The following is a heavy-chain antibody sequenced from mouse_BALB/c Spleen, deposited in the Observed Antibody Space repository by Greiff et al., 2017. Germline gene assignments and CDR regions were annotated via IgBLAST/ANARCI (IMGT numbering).Heavy chain of an antibody. CDR3: TRYYYGYVFDY. CDR2: INPSNGGT. J-gene: IGHJ2*01. V-gene: IGHV1S81*02. CDR1: GYTFTSYY. Sequence: QVHVKQSGAELVKPGASVKLSCKASGYTFTSYYMYWVKQRPGQGLEWIGEINPSNGGTNFNEKFKSKATLTVDKSSSTAYMQLSSLTSEDSAVYYCTRYYYGYVFDYWGQGTTLTVSS. D-gene: IGHD1-2*01.